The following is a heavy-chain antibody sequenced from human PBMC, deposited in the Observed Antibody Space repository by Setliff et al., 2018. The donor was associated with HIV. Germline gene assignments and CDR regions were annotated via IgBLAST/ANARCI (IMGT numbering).Heavy chain of an antibody. CDR1: GGSINRGTYY. Sequence: PSETLSLTCSVSGGSINRGTYYWTWIRQPPGKGLEWIGNVYHTGSTYYNPSLKSRVTISVDTSKNQFSLKLSSVIAADTAVYYCARHAASPDGPFDYWGQGTLVTVSS. J-gene: IGHJ4*02. CDR3: ARHAASPDGPFDY. V-gene: IGHV4-39*01. CDR2: VYHTGST.